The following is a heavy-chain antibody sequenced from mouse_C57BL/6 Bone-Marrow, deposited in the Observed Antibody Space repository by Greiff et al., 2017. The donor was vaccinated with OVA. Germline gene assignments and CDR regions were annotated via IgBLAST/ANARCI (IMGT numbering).Heavy chain of an antibody. V-gene: IGHV1-74*01. D-gene: IGHD2-2*01. J-gene: IGHJ2*01. CDR3: AIEGWLRRTND. CDR1: GYTFTSYW. Sequence: QVQLQQPGAELVKPGASVKVSCKASGYTFTSYWMHWVKQRPGQGLEWIGRIHPSDSDPNYNQKFKGKATLTVDKSSSTAYMQLSSLTSETSAVSYCAIEGWLRRTNDWGQGTTLTVSS. CDR2: IHPSDSDP.